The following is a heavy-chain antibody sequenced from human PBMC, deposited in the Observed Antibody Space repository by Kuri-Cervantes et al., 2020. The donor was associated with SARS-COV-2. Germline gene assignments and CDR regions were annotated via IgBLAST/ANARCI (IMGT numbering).Heavy chain of an antibody. J-gene: IGHJ4*02. D-gene: IGHD6-6*01. CDR2: IYTSGST. CDR1: GGSISSYY. CDR3: ARGASIAARYYFDH. Sequence: SETLSLTCTVSGGSISSYYWSWIRQPAGKGLEWIGRIYTSGSTNYNPSLKSRVTMSVDTSKNQFSLKLSSVTAADTAVYYCARGASIAARYYFDHWGQGTLVTVSS. V-gene: IGHV4-4*07.